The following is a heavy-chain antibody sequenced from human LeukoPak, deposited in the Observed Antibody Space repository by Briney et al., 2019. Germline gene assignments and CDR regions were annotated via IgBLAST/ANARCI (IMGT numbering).Heavy chain of an antibody. V-gene: IGHV1-8*01. Sequence: ASVKVSCKASGYTFTSYDINWVRQATGQGLEWMGWMNPNSGNTGYAQKFQGRVTMTRSTSISTAYMELSSLRSEDAAVYYCARGPRYCSSTSCYWGRDYWGQGTLVTVSS. J-gene: IGHJ4*02. CDR3: ARGPRYCSSTSCYWGRDY. D-gene: IGHD2-2*01. CDR2: MNPNSGNT. CDR1: GYTFTSYD.